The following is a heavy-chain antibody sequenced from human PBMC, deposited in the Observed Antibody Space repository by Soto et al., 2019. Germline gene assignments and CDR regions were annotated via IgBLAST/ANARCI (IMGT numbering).Heavy chain of an antibody. V-gene: IGHV3-74*01. CDR3: ARVPNIADRREFDY. Sequence: GGSLRLSCAASGLTFRSHWMHWVRQAPGKGLVWVSGINGDGSTTIYADSVKGRFTISRDNAKNTLYLQLNSLRADDTAVYYCARVPNIADRREFDYWGQGTLVTVSS. J-gene: IGHJ4*02. D-gene: IGHD6-6*01. CDR1: GLTFRSHW. CDR2: INGDGSTT.